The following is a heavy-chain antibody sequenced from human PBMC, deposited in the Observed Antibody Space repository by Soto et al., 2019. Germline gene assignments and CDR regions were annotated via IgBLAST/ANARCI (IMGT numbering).Heavy chain of an antibody. CDR2: ISSSSSTI. Sequence: EVQLVESGGGLVQPGGSLRLSCAASGFTFSSYSMKWVRQAPGKGLEWVSYISSSSSTIHYSDSVKGRFTISRDNAKNSLYLQMNSLRAEDTAVYYCARDSPRYSGSYPRDYWGQGTLVTVCS. D-gene: IGHD1-26*01. V-gene: IGHV3-48*01. J-gene: IGHJ4*02. CDR3: ARDSPRYSGSYPRDY. CDR1: GFTFSSYS.